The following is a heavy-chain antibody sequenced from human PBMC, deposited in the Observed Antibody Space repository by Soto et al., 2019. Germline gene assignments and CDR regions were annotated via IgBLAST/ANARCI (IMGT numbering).Heavy chain of an antibody. CDR1: GFIFNNYW. D-gene: IGHD6-6*01. V-gene: IGHV3-7*05. Sequence: GGSLRLSCAVSGFIFNNYWMSWVRQVPGKGLEWVANINQDGSVKYYGDSVKGRFAISRDNAKNSLYLQMNSLRAEDTAVYYCARIGYSSSSTDYWGQGTLVTVSS. J-gene: IGHJ4*02. CDR3: ARIGYSSSSTDY. CDR2: INQDGSVK.